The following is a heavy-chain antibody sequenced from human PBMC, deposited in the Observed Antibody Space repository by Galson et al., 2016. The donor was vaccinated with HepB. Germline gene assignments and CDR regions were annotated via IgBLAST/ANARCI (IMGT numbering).Heavy chain of an antibody. V-gene: IGHV3-23*01. D-gene: IGHD4-17*01. Sequence: SLRLSCAASGFTFSSYAMSWVRQAPGKGLEWVSVISGSGGRIYYADSVKGRFTISRDNSKNTLYLQMNSLRAEDTAVYYCAKLKRPTVLTGSWLDPWGQGALVTVSS. CDR2: ISGSGGRI. CDR1: GFTFSSYA. J-gene: IGHJ5*02. CDR3: AKLKRPTVLTGSWLDP.